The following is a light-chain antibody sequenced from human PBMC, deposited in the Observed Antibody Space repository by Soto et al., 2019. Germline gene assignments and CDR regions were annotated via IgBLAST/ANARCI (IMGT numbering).Light chain of an antibody. CDR1: SSDVGGYNL. J-gene: IGLJ1*01. Sequence: QSVLTQSASVSGSPGQSITISCTGTSSDVGGYNLVSWYQQHPGRAPKLIIYEGTKRPSGVSDRFSVSKSGNTASLTISGLQADDEADYHCCSYAGRSILVFGTGTKVTVL. CDR3: CSYAGRSILV. CDR2: EGT. V-gene: IGLV2-23*01.